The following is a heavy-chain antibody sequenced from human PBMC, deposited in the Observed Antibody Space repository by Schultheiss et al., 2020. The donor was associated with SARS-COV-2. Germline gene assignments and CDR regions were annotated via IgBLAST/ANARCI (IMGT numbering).Heavy chain of an antibody. J-gene: IGHJ3*02. CDR3: ARSPPRPYCSGGSCYSRLDAFDI. CDR2: IYTSGST. V-gene: IGHV4-59*10. CDR1: GGSFSGYY. Sequence: SQTLSLTCAVYGGSFSGYYWSWIRQPAGKGLEWIGRIYTSGSTNYNPSLKSRVTMSVDTSKNQFSLKLNSVTAADTAVYYCARSPPRPYCSGGSCYSRLDAFDIWGQGTMVTVSS. D-gene: IGHD2-15*01.